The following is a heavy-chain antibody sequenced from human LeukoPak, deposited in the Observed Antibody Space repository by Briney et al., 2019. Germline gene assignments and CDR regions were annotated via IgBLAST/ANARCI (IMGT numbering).Heavy chain of an antibody. V-gene: IGHV3-23*01. CDR1: GFTFSSYA. Sequence: PGGSLRLSCAASGFTFSSYAMSWVRQAPGKGLEWVSAISGSGGSTYYADSVKGRFAISRDNSKNTLYLQMNSLRAEDTAVYYCAKDSRFYSSGWSFDYWGQGTLVTVSS. D-gene: IGHD6-19*01. CDR2: ISGSGGST. CDR3: AKDSRFYSSGWSFDY. J-gene: IGHJ4*02.